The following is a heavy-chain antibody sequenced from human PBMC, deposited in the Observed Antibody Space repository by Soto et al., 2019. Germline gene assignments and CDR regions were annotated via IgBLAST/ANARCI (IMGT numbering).Heavy chain of an antibody. CDR2: ISAYNGNT. CDR1: GYTFTSYG. CDR3: ASTTLLQQQLAYYYYYGMDV. D-gene: IGHD6-13*01. Sequence: QVQLVQSGAEVKKPGASVKVSCKASGYTFTSYGISWVRQAPGQGLEWMGWISAYNGNTNYAQKLQGRVTMTTDTSTSTAYMELRSLRSDDTAVYYCASTTLLQQQLAYYYYYGMDVWGQGTTVTVSS. J-gene: IGHJ6*02. V-gene: IGHV1-18*01.